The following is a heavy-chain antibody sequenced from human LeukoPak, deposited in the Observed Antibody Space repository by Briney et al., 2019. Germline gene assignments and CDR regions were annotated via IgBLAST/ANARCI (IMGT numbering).Heavy chain of an antibody. J-gene: IGHJ4*02. Sequence: PGGSLRLSCAASGFTFSSYAMSWVRQAPGKGLEWVSSITGGGDSTYYADSVKGRFTISRDNSKNTLYLQMNSLRVEDTATYYCAKLKVFGSGSWDYWGQGSLVTVSS. CDR1: GFTFSSYA. CDR3: AKLKVFGSGSWDY. D-gene: IGHD3-10*01. CDR2: ITGGGDST. V-gene: IGHV3-23*01.